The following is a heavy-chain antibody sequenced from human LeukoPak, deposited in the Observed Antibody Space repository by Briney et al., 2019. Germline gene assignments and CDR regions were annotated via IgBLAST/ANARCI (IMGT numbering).Heavy chain of an antibody. D-gene: IGHD1-1*01. CDR2: ISSSSSYI. CDR3: ARVHWNHIVDY. J-gene: IGHJ4*02. CDR1: GFTFSSYS. Sequence: GGSLRLSCAASGFTFSSYSMNWVRQAPGKGLEWVSSISSSSSYIYYADSVKGRFTISRDNAKNSLYLQMNSLRAEDTAVYYCARVHWNHIVDYWGQGTLVTVSS. V-gene: IGHV3-21*01.